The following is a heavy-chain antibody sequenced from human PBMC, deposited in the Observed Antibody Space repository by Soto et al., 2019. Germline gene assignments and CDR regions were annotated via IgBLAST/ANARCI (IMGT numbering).Heavy chain of an antibody. Sequence: SETLSLTCAVYGGSFSGYYWSWIRQPPGKGLEWIGEINHSGSTNYNPSLKSRVTISVDTSKNQFSLKLSSVTAADTAVYYCGGSYGSYVFDWFDPGGQGPLVTVSS. D-gene: IGHD6-6*01. CDR2: INHSGST. CDR1: GGSFSGYY. J-gene: IGHJ5*02. V-gene: IGHV4-34*01. CDR3: GGSYGSYVFDWFDP.